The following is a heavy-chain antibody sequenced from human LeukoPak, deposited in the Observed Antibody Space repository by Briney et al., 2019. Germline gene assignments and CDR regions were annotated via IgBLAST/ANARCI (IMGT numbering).Heavy chain of an antibody. CDR2: INHSGST. Sequence: SETLSLTCAVYGGSFSGYYWSWIRQPPGKGLEWIGEINHSGSTNYNPSLKSRVTISVDTSKNQFSLKLSSVTAADTAVYYCARGKSMARGTLRPYNWFDPWGQGTLVTVSS. CDR1: GGSFSGYY. J-gene: IGHJ5*02. V-gene: IGHV4-34*01. CDR3: ARGKSMARGTLRPYNWFDP. D-gene: IGHD3-10*01.